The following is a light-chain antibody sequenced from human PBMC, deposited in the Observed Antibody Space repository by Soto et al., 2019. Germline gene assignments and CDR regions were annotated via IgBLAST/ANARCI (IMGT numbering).Light chain of an antibody. CDR3: QHYNDRPLT. Sequence: EIVLTQSPATLSLSPGERATLSCRASQSVGSYLAWYQQSPGQAPRLLIYGASTRATGIPARFSGSGSGTEFTLTISSLQSEDFAVYSCQHYNDRPLTFGGGTKVDIK. V-gene: IGKV3-15*01. CDR2: GAS. CDR1: QSVGSY. J-gene: IGKJ4*01.